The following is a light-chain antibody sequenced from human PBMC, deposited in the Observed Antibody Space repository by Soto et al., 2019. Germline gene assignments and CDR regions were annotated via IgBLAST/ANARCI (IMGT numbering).Light chain of an antibody. Sequence: QLVLTQSPSASASLGASVKLTCTLSSGHSSYAIAWHQQQPEKGPRYLMKLDSDGSHTKGDAIPDRFSGSSSGAERYLTISILQSEDEADYYCQTWGTGIHVVFGGGTKLTVI. CDR3: QTWGTGIHVV. V-gene: IGLV4-69*01. CDR2: LDSDGSH. J-gene: IGLJ2*01. CDR1: SGHSSYA.